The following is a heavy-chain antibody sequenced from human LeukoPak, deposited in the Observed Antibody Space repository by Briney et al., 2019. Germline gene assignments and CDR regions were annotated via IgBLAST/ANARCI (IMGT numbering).Heavy chain of an antibody. CDR1: GYTFTGSY. CDR3: ARGPPLSQLLLAAQLDY. Sequence: ASVKVSCKASGYTFTGSYMHWVRQAPGQGREWMGWINPNSGGTNYAQKFQGRVTMTRDTSISTAYKELSRLRSDDTAVYYCARGPPLSQLLLAAQLDYWGQGTLVTVSS. J-gene: IGHJ4*02. V-gene: IGHV1-2*02. D-gene: IGHD2-2*01. CDR2: INPNSGGT.